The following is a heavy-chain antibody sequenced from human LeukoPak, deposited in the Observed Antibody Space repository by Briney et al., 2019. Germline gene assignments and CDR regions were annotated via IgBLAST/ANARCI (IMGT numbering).Heavy chain of an antibody. V-gene: IGHV1-2*02. D-gene: IGHD3-22*01. Sequence: ASVKVSCKASGYTFTGYYMHWVRQAPGQGLEWMGWINPNSGGTNYAQKFQGRVTMTRDTSISTAYMELSRLRSDDTAVYYCVRTMIVGYLGLFDPWGQGSLVTVSS. J-gene: IGHJ5*02. CDR1: GYTFTGYY. CDR2: INPNSGGT. CDR3: VRTMIVGYLGLFDP.